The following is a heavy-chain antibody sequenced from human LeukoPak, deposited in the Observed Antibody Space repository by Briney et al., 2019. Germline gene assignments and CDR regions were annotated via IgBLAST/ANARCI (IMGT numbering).Heavy chain of an antibody. CDR3: ARHAYGGNSDFQH. Sequence: PSETLSLTCTVSGGSISSYHWSWIRQPPGKGLEWIGYIYYSGSTDYNPSLESRVTISVDTSKNHFSLKLNSVTAADTAVYYCARHAYGGNSDFQHWGQGTVVTVSS. V-gene: IGHV4-59*08. CDR1: GGSISSYH. D-gene: IGHD4-23*01. CDR2: IYYSGST. J-gene: IGHJ1*01.